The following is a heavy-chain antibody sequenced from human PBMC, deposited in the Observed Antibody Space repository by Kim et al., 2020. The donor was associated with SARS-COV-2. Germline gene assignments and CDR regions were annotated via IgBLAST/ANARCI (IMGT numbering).Heavy chain of an antibody. J-gene: IGHJ5*02. Sequence: GGSLRLSCAASGFTFSDYYMSWIRQAPGKGLEWVSYISSSGSTIYYADSVKGRFTISRDNAKNSLYLQMNSLRAEDTAVYYCARGGYYYCSSGYYNNWFDIWGQGTLVTVSS. CDR3: ARGGYYYCSSGYYNNWFDI. CDR2: ISSSGSTI. CDR1: GFTFSDYY. V-gene: IGHV3-11*01. D-gene: IGHD3-22*01.